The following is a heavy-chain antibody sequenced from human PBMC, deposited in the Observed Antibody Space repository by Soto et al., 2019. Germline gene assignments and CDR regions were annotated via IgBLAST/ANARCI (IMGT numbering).Heavy chain of an antibody. D-gene: IGHD3-10*01. J-gene: IGHJ6*02. V-gene: IGHV3-23*01. CDR3: AKDRSRGSSPRGMDV. CDR2: ISGSGGST. Sequence: PGGPLRHSCAASGGNFSSYARSLVRPAPGKGLEWVSAISGSGGSTYYADSVKGRFTISRDNSKNTLYLQMNSLRAEDTAVYYCAKDRSRGSSPRGMDVWGQGTKVTVSS. CDR1: GGNFSSYA.